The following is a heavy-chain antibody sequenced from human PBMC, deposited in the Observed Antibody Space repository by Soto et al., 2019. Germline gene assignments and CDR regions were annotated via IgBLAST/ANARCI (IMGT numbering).Heavy chain of an antibody. CDR1: GGTFSSYA. Sequence: GASVKVSCKASGGTFSSYAISWVRQAPGQGLEWMGGIIPIFGTASYAQKFQGRVTITADESTSTAYMELSSLRSEDTAVYYCARGPSYRRISGYYYGMDVWGQGTTVTVSS. V-gene: IGHV1-69*13. J-gene: IGHJ6*02. CDR3: ARGPSYRRISGYYYGMDV. D-gene: IGHD2-15*01. CDR2: IIPIFGTA.